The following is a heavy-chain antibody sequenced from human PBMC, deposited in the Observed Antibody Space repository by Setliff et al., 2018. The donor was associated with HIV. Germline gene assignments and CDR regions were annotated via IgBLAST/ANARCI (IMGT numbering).Heavy chain of an antibody. CDR3: AREYPRVAGPTPYYFDY. Sequence: ASVKVSCKVSGYTLSELSMHWVRQAPGEGLEWMGGFDPEDGETIYAEKFQGRVTITTDESTSAAYMELSSLRSEDTAVYFCAREYPRVAGPTPYYFDYWGQGTLVTVSS. CDR1: GYTLSELS. D-gene: IGHD2-15*01. J-gene: IGHJ4*02. CDR2: FDPEDGET. V-gene: IGHV1-24*01.